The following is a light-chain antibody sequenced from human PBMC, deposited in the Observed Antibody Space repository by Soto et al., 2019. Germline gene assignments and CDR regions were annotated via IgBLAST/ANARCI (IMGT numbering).Light chain of an antibody. CDR1: QTIDNY. J-gene: IGKJ2*01. Sequence: DMQMTQSPSSLSASVGDRVTITCRPSQTIDNYLNWYQHKPGKAPKLLINGASTLQSGVSSRFTGSASGTDFTLTIDNLQAEDFATYYCQQTYTIPFAFGQGTKLEI. CDR2: GAS. CDR3: QQTYTIPFA. V-gene: IGKV1-39*01.